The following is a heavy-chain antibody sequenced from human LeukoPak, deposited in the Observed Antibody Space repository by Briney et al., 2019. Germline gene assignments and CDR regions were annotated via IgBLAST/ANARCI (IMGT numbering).Heavy chain of an antibody. CDR3: ARDNDSRDPPHFDY. D-gene: IGHD3-16*01. CDR2: IIPIFGTA. CDR1: GGTFSSYA. V-gene: IGHV1-69*06. J-gene: IGHJ4*02. Sequence: SLKVSCKASGGTFSSYAISWVRQAPGQGLEWMGGIIPIFGTANYAQKFQGRVTITADKSTSTDYMEMSSLRSEDTAVYYCARDNDSRDPPHFDYCGEGALGTVS.